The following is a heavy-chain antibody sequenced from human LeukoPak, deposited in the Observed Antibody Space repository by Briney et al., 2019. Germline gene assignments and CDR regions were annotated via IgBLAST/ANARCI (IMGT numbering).Heavy chain of an antibody. V-gene: IGHV1-58*01. CDR3: SVHPGYSSWTAHRGILDY. CDR2: IVVDSGNT. CDR1: GFTFSNSA. Sequence: VASVKVSCKAPGFTFSNSAVQWVRQARGQRLEWIGWIVVDSGNTNYAQKFQERVTITRDMSTSTAFMELSGLRPEDTAVYYCSVHPGYSSWTAHRGILDYWGQGVLVTVSS. D-gene: IGHD6-6*01. J-gene: IGHJ4*02.